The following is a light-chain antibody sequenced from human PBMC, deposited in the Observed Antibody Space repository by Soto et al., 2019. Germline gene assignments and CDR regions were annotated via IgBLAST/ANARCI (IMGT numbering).Light chain of an antibody. CDR3: QSYDSSLSGFYV. CDR2: GNS. CDR1: SSNIGAGYD. J-gene: IGLJ1*01. V-gene: IGLV1-40*01. Sequence: QSVLTQPPSVSRAPGQRVTISCTRSSSNIGAGYDVHWYQQLPGTAPKLLIYGNSNRPSGVPDRFSGSKSGTSASLAITGLQAEDEADYYCQSYDSSLSGFYVFGTGTKVTVL.